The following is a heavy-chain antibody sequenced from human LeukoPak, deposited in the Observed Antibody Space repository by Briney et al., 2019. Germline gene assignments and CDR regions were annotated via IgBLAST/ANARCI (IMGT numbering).Heavy chain of an antibody. V-gene: IGHV4-59*01. CDR3: ARRVAVVGSNWFDP. Sequence: SETLSLTCTVSGGSISGYYWSWIRQPLGKGLEWIGYIYSSGSPNYTPSLKSRVTISVDTSKNQFSLLLKSVTAADTAVYYCARRVAVVGSNWFDPWGQGTLVTVSS. CDR1: GGSISGYY. J-gene: IGHJ5*02. CDR2: IYSSGSP. D-gene: IGHD6-13*01.